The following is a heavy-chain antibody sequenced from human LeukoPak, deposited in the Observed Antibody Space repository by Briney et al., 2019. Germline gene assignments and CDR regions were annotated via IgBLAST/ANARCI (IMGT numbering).Heavy chain of an antibody. V-gene: IGHV4-59*08. D-gene: IGHD3-16*01. Sequence: PSETLSLTCTVSGGSISSYYWSWIRQPPGKGLEWIGYIYYSGSTNYNPSLKSRVTISVDTSKNQFSLKLSSVTAADTAVYYCARFVSGSSQKVDAFDIWGQGTMVTVSS. J-gene: IGHJ3*02. CDR1: GGSISSYY. CDR2: IYYSGST. CDR3: ARFVSGSSQKVDAFDI.